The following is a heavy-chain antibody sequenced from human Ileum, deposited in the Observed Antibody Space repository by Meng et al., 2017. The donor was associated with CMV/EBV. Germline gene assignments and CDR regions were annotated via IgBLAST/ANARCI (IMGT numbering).Heavy chain of an antibody. Sequence: QVQLQESGPGLVTPSQTLSLTCTVSGGSISSGGYYWTWMRQRPGKGLEWIGYLIYSGSTYYNPPLKSRLSISLDTSKNQFSLKLTSVTAADTAVYYCARDEAIAAPLDYWGQGILVTVSS. CDR1: GGSISSGGYY. J-gene: IGHJ4*02. CDR3: ARDEAIAAPLDY. CDR2: LIYSGST. D-gene: IGHD6-13*01. V-gene: IGHV4-31*03.